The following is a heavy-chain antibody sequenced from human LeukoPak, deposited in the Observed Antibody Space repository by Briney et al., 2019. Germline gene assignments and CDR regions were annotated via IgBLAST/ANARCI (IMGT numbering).Heavy chain of an antibody. CDR2: IGTAGDT. Sequence: GSLRLSCAASGFTFCSYDMHWVRHATGEGVEWVSAIGTAGDTYYPGSVKGRFTISRENAKNSLYLQMNSLRAGDTAVYYCARDYRGGFDIWGQGTMVTVSS. CDR1: GFTFCSYD. CDR3: ARDYRGGFDI. V-gene: IGHV3-13*01. D-gene: IGHD3-10*01. J-gene: IGHJ3*02.